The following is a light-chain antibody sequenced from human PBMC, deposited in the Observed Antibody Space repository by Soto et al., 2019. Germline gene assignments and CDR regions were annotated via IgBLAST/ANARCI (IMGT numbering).Light chain of an antibody. CDR2: DAS. J-gene: IGKJ5*01. CDR3: QQRSDSIT. V-gene: IGKV3-11*01. CDR1: QSVSSY. Sequence: EIVLTQSPATLSLSPVERATVSCRASQSVSSYLAWYQQKPGQAPRLLIYDASNRAPGIPARFSGRGSGADFTLTISSLEPEDFAVYYCQQRSDSITFGQGTRLEIK.